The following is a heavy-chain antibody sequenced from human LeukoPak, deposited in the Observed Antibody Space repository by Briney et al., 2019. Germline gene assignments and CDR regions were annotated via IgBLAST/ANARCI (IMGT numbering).Heavy chain of an antibody. CDR3: APAPQDGDYVNVAFDI. J-gene: IGHJ3*02. CDR1: GGTFSSYA. CDR2: IIPILGIA. D-gene: IGHD4-17*01. V-gene: IGHV1-69*04. Sequence: SVKVSCKASGGTFSSYAISWVRQAPGQGLEWMGRIIPILGIANYAQKFQGRVTITADKSTSTAYMELSSLRSEDTAVYYCAPAPQDGDYVNVAFDIWGQGTMVTVSS.